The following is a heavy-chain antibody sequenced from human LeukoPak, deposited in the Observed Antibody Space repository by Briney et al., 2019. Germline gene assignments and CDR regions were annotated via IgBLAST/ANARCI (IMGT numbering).Heavy chain of an antibody. CDR3: ARRYYDFWSGYYVFDY. J-gene: IGHJ4*02. V-gene: IGHV4-59*08. Sequence: SETLSLTCTVSGGSINNYYWIWIRQPPGKGLEWIGYIYYSESTNYNPSLKSRVTISVDTSKNQFSLKLSSVTAADTAVYYCARRYYDFWSGYYVFDYWGQGTLVTVSS. CDR1: GGSINNYY. D-gene: IGHD3-3*01. CDR2: IYYSEST.